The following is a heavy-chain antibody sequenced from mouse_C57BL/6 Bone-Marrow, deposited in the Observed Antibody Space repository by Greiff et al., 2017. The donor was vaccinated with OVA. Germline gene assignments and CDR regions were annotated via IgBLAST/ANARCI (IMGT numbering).Heavy chain of an antibody. J-gene: IGHJ4*01. Sequence: VQLQQSGPELVKPGASVKIPCKASGYTFTDYNMDWVKQSHGKSLEWIGAINPNNGGTIYNQKFKGKATLTVDKSSSTAYMELRSLTSEDTAVYYCASRWRLDAMDYWGQGTSVTVSS. CDR3: ASRWRLDAMDY. V-gene: IGHV1-18*01. CDR1: GYTFTDYN. CDR2: INPNNGGT.